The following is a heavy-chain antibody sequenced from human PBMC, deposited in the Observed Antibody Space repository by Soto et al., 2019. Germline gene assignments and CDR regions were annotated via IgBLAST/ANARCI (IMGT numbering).Heavy chain of an antibody. CDR1: GFTFSSYA. CDR2: ISYDGSNK. Sequence: PGGSLRLSCAASGFTFSSYAMHWVRQAPGKGLEWVAVISYDGSNKYYADSVKGRFTISRDNSKNTLYLQMNSLRAEDTAVYYCARLLGWLQLGSPIDFWGQGTLVTVSS. J-gene: IGHJ4*02. CDR3: ARLLGWLQLGSPIDF. D-gene: IGHD5-12*01. V-gene: IGHV3-30-3*01.